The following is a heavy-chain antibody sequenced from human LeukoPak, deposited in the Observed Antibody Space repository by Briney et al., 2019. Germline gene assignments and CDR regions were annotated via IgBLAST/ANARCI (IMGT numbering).Heavy chain of an antibody. D-gene: IGHD1-26*01. CDR2: ISGSGGST. CDR3: AKLKVGAMGY. Sequence: WGSLRLSCAASGFTFSSYAMSWVCQAPGKGLEWVSAISGSGGSTYYADSVKGRFTISRDNSKNTLYLQMNSLRAEDTAVYYCAKLKVGAMGYWGQGTLVTVSS. V-gene: IGHV3-23*01. CDR1: GFTFSSYA. J-gene: IGHJ4*02.